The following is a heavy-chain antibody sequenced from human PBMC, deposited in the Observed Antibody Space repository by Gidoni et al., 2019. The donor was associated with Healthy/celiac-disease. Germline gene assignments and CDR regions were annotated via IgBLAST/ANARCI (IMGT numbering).Heavy chain of an antibody. Sequence: QVQLVESGGGVVKPGRSLRLSCAASGFPFSSYGMHWVRQAPGKGLEWGAVISYDGSNKYYADSVKGRFTISRDNSKNTLYLQMNSLRAEDTAVYYCAKEVYCSGGSCPPHYLDGMDVWGQGTTVTVSS. CDR3: AKEVYCSGGSCPPHYLDGMDV. V-gene: IGHV3-30*18. D-gene: IGHD2-15*01. CDR1: GFPFSSYG. J-gene: IGHJ6*02. CDR2: ISYDGSNK.